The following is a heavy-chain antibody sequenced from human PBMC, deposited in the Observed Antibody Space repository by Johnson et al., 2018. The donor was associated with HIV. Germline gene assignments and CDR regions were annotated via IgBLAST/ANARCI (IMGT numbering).Heavy chain of an antibody. CDR1: GFTFSSYW. CDR3: ASQVRGLRLGVDAFDI. D-gene: IGHD5-12*01. J-gene: IGHJ3*02. CDR2: INSDGSST. V-gene: IGHV3-74*02. Sequence: VQLLESGGGLVQPGGSLRLSCAASGFTFSSYWMHWVRQAPGKGLVWVSRINSDGSSTSYADSVQGRFTISRDNAKNTLYLQMNSLRAEDTAVYYCASQVRGLRLGVDAFDIWGQGTLVTVSS.